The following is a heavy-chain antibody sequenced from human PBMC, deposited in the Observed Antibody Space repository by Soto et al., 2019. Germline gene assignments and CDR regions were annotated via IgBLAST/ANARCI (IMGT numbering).Heavy chain of an antibody. Sequence: EVQLLESGGGLARPGGSLRLSCVASGFIFSDYAMTWIRQAPGKGLEWVATISASGGNIGYTDSLKGRFTISRDNSKKTVYLQINGLTADDTAVHYCAKVAGGLGYFDLWGRGTLVTVSS. CDR1: GFIFSDYA. CDR3: AKVAGGLGYFDL. D-gene: IGHD3-16*01. V-gene: IGHV3-23*01. CDR2: ISASGGNI. J-gene: IGHJ2*01.